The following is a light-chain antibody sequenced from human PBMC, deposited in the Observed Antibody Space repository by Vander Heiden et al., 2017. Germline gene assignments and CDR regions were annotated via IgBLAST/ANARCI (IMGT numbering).Light chain of an antibody. V-gene: IGLV3-1*01. CDR2: QDS. Sequence: SYELTQPPSVSVSPGQTASITCSGVKLGDKYACWYQQKPGQSPVLVIYQDSKRPSGIPGRFSVSNSGNTATLTISGTQAMDEAYYYCQAWDSSTYVFGTGTKVTVL. CDR3: QAWDSSTYV. J-gene: IGLJ1*01. CDR1: KLGDKY.